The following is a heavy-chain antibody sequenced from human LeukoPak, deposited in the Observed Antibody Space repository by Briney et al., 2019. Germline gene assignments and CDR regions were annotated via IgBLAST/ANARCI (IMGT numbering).Heavy chain of an antibody. J-gene: IGHJ4*02. CDR1: GGSISSSSYY. Sequence: SETLSLTCTVSGGSISSSSYYWGWIRQPPGKGLEWIGSIYYSGSTYYNPSLKSRVTISVDTSKNQFSLMLSSVTAADTAVYYCARHDGSGGYFDYWGQGTLVTVSS. D-gene: IGHD3-10*01. V-gene: IGHV4-39*01. CDR2: IYYSGST. CDR3: ARHDGSGGYFDY.